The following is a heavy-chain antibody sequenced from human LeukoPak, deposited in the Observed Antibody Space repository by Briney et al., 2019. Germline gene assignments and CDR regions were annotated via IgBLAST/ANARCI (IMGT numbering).Heavy chain of an antibody. Sequence: GTSLRLSCAASGFAFSIHGMHWVRQAPGKGLEWVAVIWPDGTIKYYADSVKGRFTISRDNAKNSLYLQMNSLRAEDTAVYYCARGRDYGDSGDYWGQGTLVTVSS. D-gene: IGHD4-17*01. V-gene: IGHV3-33*01. CDR1: GFAFSIHG. CDR3: ARGRDYGDSGDY. CDR2: IWPDGTIK. J-gene: IGHJ4*02.